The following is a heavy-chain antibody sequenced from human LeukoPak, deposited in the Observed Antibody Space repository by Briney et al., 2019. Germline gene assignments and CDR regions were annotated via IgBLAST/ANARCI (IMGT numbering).Heavy chain of an antibody. CDR1: GGSISSSSYY. J-gene: IGHJ5*02. CDR3: ARERRAGWYCSSTSCPNWFDP. Sequence: LETLSLTCTVSGGSISSSSYYWGWIRQPPGKGLEWIGSIYYSGSTYYNPSLKSRVTISVDTSKNQFSLKLSSVTAADTAVYYCARERRAGWYCSSTSCPNWFDPWGQGTLVTVSS. CDR2: IYYSGST. D-gene: IGHD2-2*01. V-gene: IGHV4-39*07.